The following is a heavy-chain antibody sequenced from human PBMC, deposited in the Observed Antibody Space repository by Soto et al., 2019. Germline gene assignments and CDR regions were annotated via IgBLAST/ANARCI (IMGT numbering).Heavy chain of an antibody. D-gene: IGHD2-21*01. V-gene: IGHV4-4*02. CDR3: ASSKYDVVAGSVWFDP. CDR2: IYHSGNT. Sequence: SETLSLTCAVSGGSISSSNWWSWVRQPPGKGLEWIGEIYHSGNTYYNPSLKGRVTISLDHSRNQFSLRLNSVTAADTAVYFCASSKYDVVAGSVWFDPWGQGTLVTVSS. CDR1: GGSISSSNW. J-gene: IGHJ5*02.